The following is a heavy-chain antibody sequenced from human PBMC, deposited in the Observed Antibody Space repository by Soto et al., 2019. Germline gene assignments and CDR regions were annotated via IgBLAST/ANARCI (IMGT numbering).Heavy chain of an antibody. CDR1: GFTFSSYG. J-gene: IGHJ6*02. D-gene: IGHD2-2*01. Sequence: LRLSCAASGFTFSSYGMHWVRQAPGKGLEWVAVIWYDGSNKYYADSVKGRFTISRDNSKNTLYLQMNSLRAEDTAVYYCARSSIVVVPAAMLYYYYGMDVWGQGTTVTVSS. CDR2: IWYDGSNK. CDR3: ARSSIVVVPAAMLYYYYGMDV. V-gene: IGHV3-33*01.